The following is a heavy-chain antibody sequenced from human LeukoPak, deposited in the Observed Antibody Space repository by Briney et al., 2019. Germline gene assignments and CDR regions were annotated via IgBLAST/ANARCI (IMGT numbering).Heavy chain of an antibody. CDR2: FAREVDDI. CDR3: TTGMANDYAGNDY. V-gene: IGHV1-24*01. CDR1: GYLLSELS. D-gene: IGHD4-23*01. Sequence: ASVRVSCKVSGYLLSELSIHWVRQTAGKGLEWMAGFAREVDDIIYSENFQSRVTMTEDTSTDTAYMELSSLTFDDTAVYYCTTGMANDYAGNDYWGQGTLVTVSS. J-gene: IGHJ4*02.